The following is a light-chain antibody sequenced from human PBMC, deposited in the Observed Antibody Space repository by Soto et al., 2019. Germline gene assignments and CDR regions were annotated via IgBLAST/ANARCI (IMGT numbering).Light chain of an antibody. J-gene: IGLJ1*01. CDR1: SSDVGGYNY. CDR2: DDS. CDR3: SSYTSSSLYV. Sequence: QSVRTQPASVSGSPGQSITISCTGTSSDVGGYNYVSWYQQHPGKAPKLMIYDDSNRPSGVSNRFSGSKSGNTASLTISGLQAEDEADYYCSSYTSSSLYVFGTGTKLTVL. V-gene: IGLV2-14*03.